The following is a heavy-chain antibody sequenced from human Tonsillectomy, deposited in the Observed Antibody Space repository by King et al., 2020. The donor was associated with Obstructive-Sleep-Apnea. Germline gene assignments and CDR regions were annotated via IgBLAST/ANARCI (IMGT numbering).Heavy chain of an antibody. CDR1: GFTFSNYA. J-gene: IGHJ5*02. CDR2: ISGSGGST. Sequence: VQLVESGGGLVQSGGSLRLSCAASGFTFSNYAMHWVRQAPGKGLEWVSGISGSGGSTNYADSVKGRFTMARDSSKNTLYLQLNSLRAEDTAVYYCAKPYYDFWGGYSESWFNLWGQGTLVVVSS. V-gene: IGHV3-23*04. D-gene: IGHD3-3*01. CDR3: AKPYYDFWGGYSESWFNL.